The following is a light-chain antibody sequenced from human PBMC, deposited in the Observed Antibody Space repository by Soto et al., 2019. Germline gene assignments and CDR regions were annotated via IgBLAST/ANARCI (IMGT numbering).Light chain of an antibody. CDR3: QKYSGAPRT. CDR2: AAS. V-gene: IGKV1-27*01. Sequence: DIQMTQSPSSLSASVGDRITITCRASQDIANYLAWYQQKPGKVPKLLIYAASTLHSGVPSRFSGSGSGTDFTLTISNLQPEDVATYYCQKYSGAPRTFGQGAKVDIK. CDR1: QDIANY. J-gene: IGKJ1*01.